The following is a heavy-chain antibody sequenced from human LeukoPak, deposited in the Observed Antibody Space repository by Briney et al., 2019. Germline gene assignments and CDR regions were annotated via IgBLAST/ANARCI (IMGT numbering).Heavy chain of an antibody. CDR3: VRGFAY. J-gene: IGHJ4*02. CDR1: GFTFSSYS. CDR2: ISSTSSSYI. V-gene: IGHV3-21*01. Sequence: GGSLRLSCAASGFTFSSYSMNWARRAPGKGLECLSSISSTSSSYIYYADSVKGRLTISRDNAKNSLYLQRNSLRAEDTAVYYCVRGFAYWGQGTLV.